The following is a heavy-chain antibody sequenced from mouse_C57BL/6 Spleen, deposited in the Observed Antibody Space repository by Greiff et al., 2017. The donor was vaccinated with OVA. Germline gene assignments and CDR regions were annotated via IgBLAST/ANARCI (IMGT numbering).Heavy chain of an antibody. CDR1: GYSITSGYY. J-gene: IGHJ1*03. D-gene: IGHD1-1*01. CDR3: ARESSYPSWYFDV. V-gene: IGHV3-6*01. Sequence: EVKLVESGPGLVKPSQSLSLTCSVTGYSITSGYYWNWIRQFPGNKLEWMGYISYDGSNNYNPSLKNRISITRDTSKNQFFLKLNSVTTEDTATYYCARESSYPSWYFDVWGTGTTVTVSS. CDR2: ISYDGSN.